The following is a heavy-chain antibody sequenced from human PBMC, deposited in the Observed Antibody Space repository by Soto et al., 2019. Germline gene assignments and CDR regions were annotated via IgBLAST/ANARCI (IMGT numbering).Heavy chain of an antibody. J-gene: IGHJ3*02. CDR3: AGGITVAGPSRDGFDI. V-gene: IGHV4-4*02. CDR2: IYHSGST. Sequence: QVQLQESGPGLVKPSGTLSLTCAVSSGSISSSNWWSWVRQPPGKGLEWIGEIYHSGSTNKNPSLKSRVTISIDKSTNQFSLNLSSVTAADTAGYYCAGGITVAGPSRDGFDIWGQGTMVTVSS. D-gene: IGHD6-19*01. CDR1: SGSISSSNW.